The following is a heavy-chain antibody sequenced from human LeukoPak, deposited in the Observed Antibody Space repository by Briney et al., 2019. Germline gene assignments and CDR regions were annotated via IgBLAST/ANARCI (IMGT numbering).Heavy chain of an antibody. CDR2: IIGTSEM. CDR1: GFSFSSYT. Sequence: GGSMRLSCAASGFSFSSYTMNWFRLAPGRGLEWVSSIIGTSEMHYADSVKGRFTVSRDNDKNSLFLQLYSLSVEDTAVYYCTRAIIVALGTGPFDIWGQGTVVTVSS. J-gene: IGHJ3*02. CDR3: TRAIIVALGTGPFDI. D-gene: IGHD6-13*01. V-gene: IGHV3-21*06.